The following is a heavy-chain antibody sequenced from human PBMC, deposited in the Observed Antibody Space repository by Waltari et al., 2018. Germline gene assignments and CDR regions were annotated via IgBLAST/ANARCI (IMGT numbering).Heavy chain of an antibody. CDR3: ARAGLGSPSQWLQLFDS. D-gene: IGHD5-12*01. J-gene: IGHJ4*02. V-gene: IGHV3-53*01. CDR2: SHAGGNT. Sequence: EVQLVESGGGLIQPGGSLRLSCEASGFRVSYNYMSWVRQAPGKGLEWVSVSHAGGNTYYGGAVKGRFTISRDISKNTLYLQMNSLTVDDSAMYYCARAGLGSPSQWLQLFDSWGQGTLVTVSS. CDR1: GFRVSYNY.